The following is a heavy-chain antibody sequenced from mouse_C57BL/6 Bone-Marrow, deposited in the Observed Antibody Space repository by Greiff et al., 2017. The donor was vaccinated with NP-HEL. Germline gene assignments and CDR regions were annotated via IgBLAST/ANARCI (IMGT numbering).Heavy chain of an antibody. Sequence: EVQVVESGGGLVQPGGSMKLSCAASGFTFSDAWMDWVRQSPEKGLEWVAEIRNKANNHATYYAESVKGRFTISRDDSKSSVYLQMNSLRAEDTGVYYCTQIYYGYNRDYAMDYWGQGPSVTVAS. D-gene: IGHD2-2*01. CDR1: GFTFSDAW. V-gene: IGHV6-6*01. J-gene: IGHJ4*01. CDR3: TQIYYGYNRDYAMDY. CDR2: IRNKANNHAT.